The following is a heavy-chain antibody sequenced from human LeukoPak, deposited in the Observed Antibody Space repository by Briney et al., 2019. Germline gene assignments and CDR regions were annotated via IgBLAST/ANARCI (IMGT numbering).Heavy chain of an antibody. CDR1: GFTFSSYA. CDR2: VSGSGSTT. D-gene: IGHD4-23*01. CDR3: AKSLDYGGNRARLDF. V-gene: IGHV3-23*01. J-gene: IGHJ4*02. Sequence: GGSLRLSCAASGFTFSSYAMSWVRQAPGKGLEWVSAVSGSGSTTYYARSVKGRFTVSRDNSKNTLYLQMNSLRVDDTAVYYCAKSLDYGGNRARLDFWGQGTLVTVSS.